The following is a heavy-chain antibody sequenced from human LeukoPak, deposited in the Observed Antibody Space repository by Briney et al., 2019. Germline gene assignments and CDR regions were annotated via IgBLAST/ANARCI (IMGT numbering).Heavy chain of an antibody. Sequence: GESLKISCKGSGYTFASYWVGWVRQMPGKGLEYMGIIYPGDSDTRYSPSFQGQVTISADKSITTAYLQWSSLKASDTAVYYCGIHYYDSSGSRFDYRGQGTLVTVSS. CDR3: GIHYYDSSGSRFDY. V-gene: IGHV5-51*01. CDR1: GYTFASYW. J-gene: IGHJ4*02. CDR2: IYPGDSDT. D-gene: IGHD3-22*01.